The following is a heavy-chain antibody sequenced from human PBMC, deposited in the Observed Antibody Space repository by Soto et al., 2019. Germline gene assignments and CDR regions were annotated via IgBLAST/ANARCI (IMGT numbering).Heavy chain of an antibody. CDR3: ARRDIVVVPAPDNYGMDV. CDR1: GYSFTSYW. J-gene: IGHJ6*02. CDR2: IDPSDSYT. D-gene: IGHD2-2*01. V-gene: IGHV5-10-1*01. Sequence: GESLKISCKVSGYSFTSYWISWVRQMPGKGLEWMGRIDPSDSYTNYSPSFQGHVTISADKSISTAYLQWSSLKASDTAMYYCARRDIVVVPAPDNYGMDVWGQGTTVTVSS.